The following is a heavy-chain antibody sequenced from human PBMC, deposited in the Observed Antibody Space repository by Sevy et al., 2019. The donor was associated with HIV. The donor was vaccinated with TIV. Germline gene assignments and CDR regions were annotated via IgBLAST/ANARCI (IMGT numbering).Heavy chain of an antibody. CDR1: GFTFSSYW. Sequence: GGSLRLSCAASGFTFSSYWMTWVRQAPGKGLEWVANIKQDMSEKYYADSVKGRFTYSKDNARNSLYLEMESLGAEETAVYYCARAQQVTMLVVIGGLYFDFWGQGTLVTVSS. J-gene: IGHJ4*02. D-gene: IGHD3-22*01. CDR2: IKQDMSEK. V-gene: IGHV3-7*01. CDR3: ARAQQVTMLVVIGGLYFDF.